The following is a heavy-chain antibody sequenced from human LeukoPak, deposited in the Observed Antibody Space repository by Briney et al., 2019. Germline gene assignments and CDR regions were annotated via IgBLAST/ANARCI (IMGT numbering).Heavy chain of an antibody. CDR2: IYTSGST. Sequence: SQTLSLTCTVSGGSISSGSYYWSWIRQPAGKGLEWIGRIYTSGSTNYNPSLKSRVTMSVDTSKNQFSLKLSSVTAADTAVYYCARDRLTMVRGVITTGWFDPWGQGTLVTVSS. CDR1: GGSISSGSYY. D-gene: IGHD3-10*01. CDR3: ARDRLTMVRGVITTGWFDP. V-gene: IGHV4-61*02. J-gene: IGHJ5*02.